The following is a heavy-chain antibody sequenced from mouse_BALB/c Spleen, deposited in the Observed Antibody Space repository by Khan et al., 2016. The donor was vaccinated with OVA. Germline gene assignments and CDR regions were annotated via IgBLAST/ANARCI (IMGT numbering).Heavy chain of an antibody. D-gene: IGHD2-1*01. Sequence: EVQLQESGGGLVEPGGSLKLSCAASGFSFSSYTMSWVRQTPEKRLEWVATISSASTYTYYPDSVKGRFTISRDNAKNTLYLQMSSLKSEDTAMYYCTRDGNYAHWYFDVWGAGTTVTVSS. CDR3: TRDGNYAHWYFDV. CDR2: ISSASTYT. V-gene: IGHV5-6-4*01. J-gene: IGHJ1*01. CDR1: GFSFSSYT.